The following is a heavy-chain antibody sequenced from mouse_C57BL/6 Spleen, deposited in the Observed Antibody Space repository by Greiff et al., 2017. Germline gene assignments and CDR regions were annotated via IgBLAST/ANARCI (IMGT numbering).Heavy chain of an antibody. V-gene: IGHV1-22*01. CDR3: ARNYYGSSYGVLFDY. D-gene: IGHD1-1*01. Sequence: EVKLVESGPELVKPGASVKMSCKASGYTFTDYNMHWVKQSHGKSLEWIGYINPNNGGTSYNQKFKGKATLTVNKSSSTAYMELRSLTSEDSAVYYCARNYYGSSYGVLFDYWGQGTTLTVSS. CDR2: INPNNGGT. CDR1: GYTFTDYN. J-gene: IGHJ2*01.